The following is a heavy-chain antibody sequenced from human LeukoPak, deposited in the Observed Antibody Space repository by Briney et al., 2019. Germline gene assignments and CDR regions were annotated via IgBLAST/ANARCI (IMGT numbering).Heavy chain of an antibody. Sequence: PGRSLRLSCAASGFTFDDYAMHWVRQAPGKGLEWVSGISWNSGSIGYADSVKGRFTISRDNAKNSLYLQMSSLRAEDTALYYCAKDIGHYYDSSGYRDYWGQGTLVTVSS. V-gene: IGHV3-9*01. CDR1: GFTFDDYA. CDR3: AKDIGHYYDSSGYRDY. CDR2: ISWNSGSI. J-gene: IGHJ4*02. D-gene: IGHD3-22*01.